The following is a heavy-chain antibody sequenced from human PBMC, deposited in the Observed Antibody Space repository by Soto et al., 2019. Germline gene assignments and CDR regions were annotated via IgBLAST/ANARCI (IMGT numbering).Heavy chain of an antibody. V-gene: IGHV3-23*01. CDR3: AKDRGRRGANYYGMDV. D-gene: IGHD3-10*01. CDR1: GFTFSSYA. Sequence: PGGSLRLSCAAYGFTFSSYAMSWVRQAPGKGLEWVSAISGSGGSTFYADSVKGRFTISRDNSKNTLYLQMNSLRAEDTAVYYCAKDRGRRGANYYGMDVWGQGTTVTVSS. J-gene: IGHJ6*02. CDR2: ISGSGGST.